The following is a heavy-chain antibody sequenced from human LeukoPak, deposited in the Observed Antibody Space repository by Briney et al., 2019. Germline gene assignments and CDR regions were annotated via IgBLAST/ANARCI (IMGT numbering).Heavy chain of an antibody. CDR1: GFTVSSNY. CDR2: IYSGGST. D-gene: IGHD3-22*01. CDR3: ARVAPPYYYDSSGYFDY. Sequence: AGVSLRLSCAASGFTVSSNYMSWVRQAPGKGLEWVSVIYSGGSTYYADSVKGRFTISRDNSKNTLYLQMNSLRAEDTAVYYCARVAPPYYYDSSGYFDYWGQGTLVTVSS. V-gene: IGHV3-53*01. J-gene: IGHJ4*02.